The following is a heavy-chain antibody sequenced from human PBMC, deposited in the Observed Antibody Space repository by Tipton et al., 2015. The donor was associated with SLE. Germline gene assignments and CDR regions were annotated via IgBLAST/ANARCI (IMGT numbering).Heavy chain of an antibody. J-gene: IGHJ3*02. V-gene: IGHV5-51*03. CDR2: IYPGDSDT. CDR3: ATRARYYDSSGYAFDI. CDR1: GYSFTSYW. Sequence: QLVQSGAEVKKPGESLKISCKGSGYSFTSYWIGWVRQMPGKGLEWMGIIYPGDSDTRYSPSFQGQVTISADKSISTAYLQWSSLKASDTAMYYCATRARYYDSSGYAFDIWGQGTMVTVSS. D-gene: IGHD3-22*01.